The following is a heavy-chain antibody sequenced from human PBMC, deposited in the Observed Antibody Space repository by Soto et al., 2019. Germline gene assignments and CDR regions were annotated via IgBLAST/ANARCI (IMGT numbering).Heavy chain of an antibody. V-gene: IGHV1-46*01. Sequence: SVKVSCKASGYTFTGYYMHWVRQAPGQGLEWMGIINPSGGSTSYTQKFQGRVTMTRDTSTSTVYMELSSLRVEDTAVYFCARERGRYGMDVWGQASTVTLSS. CDR3: ARERGRYGMDV. CDR1: GYTFTGYY. CDR2: INPSGGST. J-gene: IGHJ6*02.